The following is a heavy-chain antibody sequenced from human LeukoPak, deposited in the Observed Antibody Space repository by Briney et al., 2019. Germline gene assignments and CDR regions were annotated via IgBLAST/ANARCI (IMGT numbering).Heavy chain of an antibody. CDR2: IGNSGGST. CDR1: GFTFSNYA. D-gene: IGHD3-22*01. Sequence: GGSLRLSCAASGFTFSNYAMSCVRQAPGKGLVWVSVIGNSGGSTYYADSVKGRFSISRDNSKNTLYLQMNSLRAEDTAVYYCAKVNPDSSVFYSPFDYWGQGTLVTVSS. V-gene: IGHV3-23*01. CDR3: AKVNPDSSVFYSPFDY. J-gene: IGHJ4*02.